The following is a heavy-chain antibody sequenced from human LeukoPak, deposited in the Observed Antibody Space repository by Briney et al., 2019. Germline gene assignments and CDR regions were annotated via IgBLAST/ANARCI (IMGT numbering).Heavy chain of an antibody. CDR3: AREASYSKSDY. Sequence: GGSLRLSCAASGFTFSSYWMSWVRQAPGKGLEWVANIKQDGSEKYYVDFVKGRFTIPRDNAKNSLYLQMNSLRAEDTAVYYCAREASYSKSDYWGQGTLVTVSS. CDR2: IKQDGSEK. CDR1: GFTFSSYW. D-gene: IGHD4-11*01. V-gene: IGHV3-7*03. J-gene: IGHJ4*02.